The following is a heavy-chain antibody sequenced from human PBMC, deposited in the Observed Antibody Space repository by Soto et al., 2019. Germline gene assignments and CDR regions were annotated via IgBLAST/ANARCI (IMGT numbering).Heavy chain of an antibody. J-gene: IGHJ4*02. CDR3: ARGLYCGDECYFAY. V-gene: IGHV4-4*07. Sequence: SSETLSLTCSVFGGSISRNYWSWIRQPAGKGLEWIGRIYKNGTTDYNPSLESRVTMSVDPSKNRISLKLSSAAAADTAIYYYARGLYCGDECYFAYWGQGILVTVSS. CDR2: IYKNGTT. D-gene: IGHD2-21*01. CDR1: GGSISRNY.